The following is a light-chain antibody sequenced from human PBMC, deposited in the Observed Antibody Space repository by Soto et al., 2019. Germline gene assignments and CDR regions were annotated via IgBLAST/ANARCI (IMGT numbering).Light chain of an antibody. CDR2: DNN. CDR1: SSNIGNND. Sequence: QSVLTQPPSVSAAPGQKVTISCSGSSSNIGNNDVSWYQQPPGTAPKLLIYDNNKRPSGIPDRFSGSKSGTSATLGITGLQTGDEADFYCGTWDSSLSVGVFGGGTKLTVL. J-gene: IGLJ2*01. CDR3: GTWDSSLSVGV. V-gene: IGLV1-51*01.